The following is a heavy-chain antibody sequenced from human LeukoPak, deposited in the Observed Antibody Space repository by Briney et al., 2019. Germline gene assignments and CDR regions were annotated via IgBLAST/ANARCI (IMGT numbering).Heavy chain of an antibody. V-gene: IGHV4-4*07. J-gene: IGHJ4*02. CDR2: MYISGST. CDR3: ARGINTWYEGYFDY. Sequence: SETLSLTCTVSGGSISSYHWTWIRQPAGKGLEWIGRMYISGSTNYNPSLKSRVTISVDTSKNHFSLNLSSVTAADTAVYYCARGINTWYEGYFDYWGQGTLVTVSS. CDR1: GGSISSYH. D-gene: IGHD6-13*01.